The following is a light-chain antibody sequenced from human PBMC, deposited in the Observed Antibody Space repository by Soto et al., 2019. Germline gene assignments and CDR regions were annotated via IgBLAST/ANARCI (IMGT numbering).Light chain of an antibody. J-gene: IGKJ2*01. CDR3: QQRNTWPT. CDR2: DAS. V-gene: IGKV3-11*01. CDR1: QSVNTF. Sequence: EIVLTQSPVTLSLSPGERATLSCRASQSVNTFLAWYQQKPDQAPRLLIYDASKRAPGIPARFSGSASAADFTLTSSSLEPQEFAVYYCQQRNTWPTFGHGTKLEIK.